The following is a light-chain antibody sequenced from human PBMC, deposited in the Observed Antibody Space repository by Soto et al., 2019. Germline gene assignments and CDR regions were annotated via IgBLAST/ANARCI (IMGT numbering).Light chain of an antibody. V-gene: IGLV2-11*01. CDR1: SSDVGDYNY. J-gene: IGLJ1*01. CDR2: DVS. Sequence: QSVLTQPRSVSGSPGQSVTISCTGTSSDVGDYNYVSWCQQHPGKAPKLMIYDVSKRPSGVPVRFSGSKSGNTASLTISGLQAEDEADYYCCSYAGSYSFVFGTGTKLTVL. CDR3: CSYAGSYSFV.